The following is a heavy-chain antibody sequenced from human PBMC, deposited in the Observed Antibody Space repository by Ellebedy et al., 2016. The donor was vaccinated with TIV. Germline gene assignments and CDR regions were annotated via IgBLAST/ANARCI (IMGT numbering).Heavy chain of an antibody. D-gene: IGHD5-24*01. CDR3: ARPSTHQMATIVLGAFHI. V-gene: IGHV5-10-1*01. CDR1: GYSFTSYW. CDR2: IDPSNSYT. J-gene: IGHJ3*02. Sequence: GESLKISXKGSGYSFTSYWISWVRQMPGKGLEWMGRIDPSNSYTNYSPSFQGHVTISADKSISTAYLQWSSLKASDTAMYYCARPSTHQMATIVLGAFHIWGQGTMVTVSS.